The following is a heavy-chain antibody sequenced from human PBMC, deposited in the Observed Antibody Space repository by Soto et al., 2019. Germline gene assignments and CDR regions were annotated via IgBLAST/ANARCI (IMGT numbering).Heavy chain of an antibody. CDR3: ARNGGSSSPLDY. V-gene: IGHV4-4*07. D-gene: IGHD6-6*01. CDR1: GGSISSYY. Sequence: PXGTLSLTCTVSGGSISSYYWSWIRQPAGKGLEWIGRIYTSGSTNYNPSLKSRVTMTTDTSTNTAYMELSSLRSDDTAVYYCARNGGSSSPLDYWGQGTQVTVSS. CDR2: IYTSGST. J-gene: IGHJ4*02.